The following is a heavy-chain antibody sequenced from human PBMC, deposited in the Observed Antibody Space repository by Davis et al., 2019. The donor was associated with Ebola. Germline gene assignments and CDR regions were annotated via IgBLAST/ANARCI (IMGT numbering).Heavy chain of an antibody. CDR2: IKSKTDGGTT. V-gene: IGHV3-15*07. Sequence: GESLKISCAASGFTFSNAWMNWVRQAPGKGLEWAGRIKSKTDGGTTDYAAPVKGRFTISRDDSKNTLYLQMNSLKTEDTAVYYCARVSGGVNYDFWSGYPLRPFDYWGQGTLVTVSS. J-gene: IGHJ4*02. CDR3: ARVSGGVNYDFWSGYPLRPFDY. D-gene: IGHD3-3*01. CDR1: GFTFSNAW.